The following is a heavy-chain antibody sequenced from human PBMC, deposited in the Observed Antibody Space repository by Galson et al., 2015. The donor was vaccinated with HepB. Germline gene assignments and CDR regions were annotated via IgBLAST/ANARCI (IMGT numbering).Heavy chain of an antibody. D-gene: IGHD3-22*01. V-gene: IGHV3-23*01. J-gene: IGHJ1*01. CDR3: AKPGFDSSGWLRSGYFQH. CDR2: ISGSGGST. Sequence: SLRLSCAASGITFNTYAMSWVRQAPGKGLEWVPGISGSGGSTYSADSVEGRFTISRDNSKNTLYLQMNSLRVEDTAVYYCAKPGFDSSGWLRSGYFQHWGRGTLVTVSS. CDR1: GITFNTYA.